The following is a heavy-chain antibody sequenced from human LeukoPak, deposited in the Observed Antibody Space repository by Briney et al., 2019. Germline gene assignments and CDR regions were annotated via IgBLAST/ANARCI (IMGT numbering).Heavy chain of an antibody. CDR1: GYTFTNNF. CDR2: INPSGDNT. J-gene: IGHJ5*02. CDR3: ARGRAARPRRHGSNWFDP. Sequence: ASVKVSCKASGYTFTNNFMHWVRQAPGQGLEWMGIINPSGDNTWYAQKFQGRVTMTRDMATSTDYMEVSSLRSEDTAVYYCARGRAARPRRHGSNWFDPWGQGTLVTVSS. D-gene: IGHD6-6*01. V-gene: IGHV1-46*01.